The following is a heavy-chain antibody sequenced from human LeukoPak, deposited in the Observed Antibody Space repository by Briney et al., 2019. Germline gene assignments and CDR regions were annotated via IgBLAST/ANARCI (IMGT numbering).Heavy chain of an antibody. D-gene: IGHD4-17*01. CDR3: ARDLVTVTKGFDI. Sequence: ASETLSLTCAVSGDSFSSHYWTWIRQPPGRGLEWIGYISYIGTTNYNPSLKSRVTISIDTSKNQFSLKLSSVTTADTAVYYCARDLVTVTKGFDIWGLGTMVSVSS. CDR2: ISYIGTT. V-gene: IGHV4-59*11. CDR1: GDSFSSHY. J-gene: IGHJ3*02.